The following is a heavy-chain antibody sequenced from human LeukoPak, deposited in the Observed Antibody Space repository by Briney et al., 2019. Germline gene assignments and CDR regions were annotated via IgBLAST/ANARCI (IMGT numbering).Heavy chain of an antibody. CDR2: IYPNSGGT. D-gene: IGHD3-9*01. CDR1: GYTFTGYY. Sequence: GASVKVSCKASGYTFTGYYMHWVRQAPGQGLEWRGRIYPNSGGTNYAQKFQGRVTMTRDTSISTAYMELSRLRSDDTAVYYCARGPLRYFDWLSARFDNWFDPWGQGTLVTVSS. J-gene: IGHJ5*02. CDR3: ARGPLRYFDWLSARFDNWFDP. V-gene: IGHV1-2*06.